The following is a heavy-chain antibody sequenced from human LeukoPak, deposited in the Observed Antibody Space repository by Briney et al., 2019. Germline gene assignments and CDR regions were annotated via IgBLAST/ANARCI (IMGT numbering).Heavy chain of an antibody. Sequence: SVKVSCKASGGTFSSYAISWVRQAPGQGLEWMGRIIPIFGTANYAQKFQGRVTITTDESTSTAYMELSSLRSEDTAVYYCARDRGLTVGAAVDYWGQGTLVTVSS. CDR2: IIPIFGTA. D-gene: IGHD1-26*01. V-gene: IGHV1-69*05. CDR3: ARDRGLTVGAAVDY. CDR1: GGTFSSYA. J-gene: IGHJ4*02.